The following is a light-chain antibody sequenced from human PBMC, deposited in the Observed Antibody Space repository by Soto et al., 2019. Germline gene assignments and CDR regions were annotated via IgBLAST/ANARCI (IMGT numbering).Light chain of an antibody. Sequence: DIQMTQSPSSLSASVGDRVTITCRTSRSISNYFNWYQQKSEKVPRLLIYAASSLQPGVPSRFSGTGTGTAFTLTITSLQPEDSATYYCQQSYSVPRFGPGTRVDLK. CDR1: RSISNY. V-gene: IGKV1-39*01. J-gene: IGKJ1*01. CDR3: QQSYSVPR. CDR2: AAS.